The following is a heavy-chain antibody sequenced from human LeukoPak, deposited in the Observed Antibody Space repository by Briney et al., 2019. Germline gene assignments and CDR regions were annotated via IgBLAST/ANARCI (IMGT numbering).Heavy chain of an antibody. CDR1: GFTFSYYN. CDR3: ARARPDGDYVIDY. CDR2: ISSSSSYI. Sequence: GGSLRLSCAASGFTFSYYNMNWVRQAPGKGLEWVSSISSSSSYIYYADSVKGRFTISRENAKNSLYLQMNSLRAEDTAVYYCARARPDGDYVIDYWGQGTLVTVSS. V-gene: IGHV3-21*06. J-gene: IGHJ4*02. D-gene: IGHD4-17*01.